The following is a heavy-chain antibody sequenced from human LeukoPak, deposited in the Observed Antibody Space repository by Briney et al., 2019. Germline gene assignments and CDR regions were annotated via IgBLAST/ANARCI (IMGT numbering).Heavy chain of an antibody. CDR3: VRGKDRGSCNDFTLGY. CDR2: ASSDGSSK. J-gene: IGHJ4*02. V-gene: IGHV3-30-3*01. CDR1: GLSFSGHA. Sequence: PGTSLRLSCTVSGLSFSGHAVHWVRQAPGKGLEWLAVASSDGSSKYYAESVKGRFTISGDTFMNTAYLHMSTLGAGDTALYFCVRGKDRGSCNDFTLGYWGQGTPVIVSS. D-gene: IGHD3/OR15-3a*01.